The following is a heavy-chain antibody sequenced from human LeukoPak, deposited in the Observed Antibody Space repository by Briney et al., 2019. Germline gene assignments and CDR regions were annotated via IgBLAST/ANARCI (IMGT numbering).Heavy chain of an antibody. J-gene: IGHJ3*02. CDR2: IYYSGST. CDR1: GGSISSYY. Sequence: PSETLSLTCTVSGGSISSYYWSWIRQPPGKVLGWVGYIYYSGSTNYNPSLKSRVTISVYTSKNQFSLKLSSVTAADTAVYYCARHGDYDAFDIWGQGTMVTVSS. CDR3: ARHGDYDAFDI. D-gene: IGHD4-17*01. V-gene: IGHV4-59*08.